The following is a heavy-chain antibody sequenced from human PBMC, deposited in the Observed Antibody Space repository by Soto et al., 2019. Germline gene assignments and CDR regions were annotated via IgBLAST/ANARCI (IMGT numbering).Heavy chain of an antibody. D-gene: IGHD4-17*01. J-gene: IGHJ6*03. V-gene: IGHV5-51*01. Sequence: PGGSLKISCKGSGYSFTSYWIGWLRQMPGKGLEWMGIIYPGDSDTRYSPSFQGQVTISADKSISTAYLQWSSLKASDTAMYYCARSKYGDYEGYYYYMDVWGKGTTVTVSS. CDR2: IYPGDSDT. CDR1: GYSFTSYW. CDR3: ARSKYGDYEGYYYYMDV.